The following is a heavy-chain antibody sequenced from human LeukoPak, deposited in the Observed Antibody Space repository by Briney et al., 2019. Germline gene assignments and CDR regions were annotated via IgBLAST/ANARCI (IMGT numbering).Heavy chain of an antibody. D-gene: IGHD3-10*01. J-gene: IGHJ4*02. CDR2: ISFDGTNK. CDR3: VRDTQLLSRHYSGHFDS. Sequence: SGRSLRLSCAASGFIFSSYAMHWVRQAPGKGLDWVAVISFDGTNKYYTDSVKGRFTISRDDSKNTLLLQMDSLRPEDTALYYCVRDTQLLSRHYSGHFDSWGQGTLVAVSS. CDR1: GFIFSSYA. V-gene: IGHV3-30-3*01.